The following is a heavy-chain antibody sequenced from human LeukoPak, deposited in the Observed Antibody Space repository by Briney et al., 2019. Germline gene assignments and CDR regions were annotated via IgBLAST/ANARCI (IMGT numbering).Heavy chain of an antibody. Sequence: GGSLRLSCTASGFIFSTYSMRWVRQAPGKGLEWVSYISTTGAILYADSVKGRFTIPRDNAKNSLYLQMNSLRDEDTAVYYCARDGWYYFDYWGQGTLVTVSS. J-gene: IGHJ4*02. CDR1: GFIFSTYS. V-gene: IGHV3-48*02. CDR3: ARDGWYYFDY. D-gene: IGHD6-19*01. CDR2: ISTTGAI.